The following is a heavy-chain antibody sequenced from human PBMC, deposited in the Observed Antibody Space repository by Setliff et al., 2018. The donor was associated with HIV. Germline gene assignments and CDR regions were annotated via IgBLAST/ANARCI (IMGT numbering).Heavy chain of an antibody. D-gene: IGHD3-10*01. Sequence: PGESLKISCAASGFTFDDYVMGWVRQAPGKGLECLSYISSTSSTIYYADSVKGRFTISRDNAKNSLYLQMNSLRAEDTAVYYCAKQVPNLARPSYWYFDLWGRGTLVTVSS. CDR1: GFTFDDYV. J-gene: IGHJ2*01. V-gene: IGHV3-48*01. CDR3: AKQVPNLARPSYWYFDL. CDR2: ISSTSSTI.